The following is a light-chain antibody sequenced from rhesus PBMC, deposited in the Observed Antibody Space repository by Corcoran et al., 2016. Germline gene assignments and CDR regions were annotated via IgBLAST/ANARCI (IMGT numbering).Light chain of an antibody. CDR2: GAS. CDR1: QSVSSS. CDR3: QQDYSWPLT. J-gene: IGKJ4*01. V-gene: IGKV3-42*02. Sequence: EIVMTHSPATLSLSPGERATLSCRASQSVSSSLAWYPQKPRQDPNLLIYGASSKATGIPDMFSGSGSGTEYTLNISSLETEDIGVYYSQQDYSWPLTFGGGTKVELK.